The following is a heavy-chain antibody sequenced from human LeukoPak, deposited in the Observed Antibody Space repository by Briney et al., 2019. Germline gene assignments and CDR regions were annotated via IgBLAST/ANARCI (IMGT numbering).Heavy chain of an antibody. V-gene: IGHV3-23*01. CDR1: GFTFSSYA. CDR2: ISGSGGST. D-gene: IGHD6-13*01. J-gene: IGHJ4*02. CDR3: AKDRKPIAAAGLLDY. Sequence: GGSLRLSCAASGFTFSSYAMSWVRQAPGKGLGWVSAISGSGGSTYYADSVKGRFTISRDNSKNTLYLQMNSLRAEDTAVYYCAKDRKPIAAAGLLDYWGQGTLVTVSS.